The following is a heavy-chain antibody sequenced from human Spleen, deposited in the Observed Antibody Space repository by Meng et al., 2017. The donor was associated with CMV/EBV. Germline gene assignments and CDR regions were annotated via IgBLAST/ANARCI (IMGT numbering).Heavy chain of an antibody. CDR1: FTFSSYA. V-gene: IGHV3-23*01. CDR3: ARDPYFSTSADNWFDP. CDR2: LSGSGSVT. D-gene: IGHD2/OR15-2a*01. Sequence: FTFSSYAMTWVRQAPGKGLEWVSGLSGSGSVTYYADPVKGRFTVSRDNSKNTLYLHMNSLRAEDTAVYYCARDPYFSTSADNWFDPWGQGTLVTVSS. J-gene: IGHJ5*02.